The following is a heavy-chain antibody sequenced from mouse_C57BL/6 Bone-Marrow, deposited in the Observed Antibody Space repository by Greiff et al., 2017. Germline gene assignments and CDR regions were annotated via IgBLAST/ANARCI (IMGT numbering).Heavy chain of an antibody. V-gene: IGHV1-64*01. J-gene: IGHJ2*01. CDR2: IHPNSGST. CDR1: GYTFTSYW. Sequence: VQLQQPGAELVKPGASVKLSCKASGYTFTSYWMHWVKQRPGQGLEWIGMIHPNSGSTNYNEKFKSKATLTVDKSSSTAYMQLSSLTSEDSAVYYCARRLIITECYFDYWGQGTTLTVSS. D-gene: IGHD1-3*01. CDR3: ARRLIITECYFDY.